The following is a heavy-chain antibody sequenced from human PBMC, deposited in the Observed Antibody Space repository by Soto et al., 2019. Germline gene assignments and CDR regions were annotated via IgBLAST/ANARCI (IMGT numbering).Heavy chain of an antibody. CDR1: GYIFVNDG. CDR2: SSPYSGKR. D-gene: IGHD5-12*01. Sequence: QVQLVQSGAEVRKPGSSVKVSCKASGYIFVNDGISWVRQAPGQGIEWMGCSSPYSGKRHYASNGQGRPTNTTDTSTSTAYMDLLGLTSDDKDVYACAMVDNYFTPTPQDVWGQGTTVTVSS. V-gene: IGHV1-18*01. CDR3: AMVDNYFTPTPQDV. J-gene: IGHJ6*02.